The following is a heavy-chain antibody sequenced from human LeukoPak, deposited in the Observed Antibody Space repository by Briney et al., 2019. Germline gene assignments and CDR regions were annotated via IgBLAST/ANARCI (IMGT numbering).Heavy chain of an antibody. J-gene: IGHJ6*03. V-gene: IGHV1-8*01. CDR2: MNPNSGNT. CDR1: GYTFTSYD. Sequence: ASVKVSCKASGYTFTSYDINWVRQATGQGLEWMGWMNPNSGNTGYAQKFQGRVTMTRNTSISTAYMELSSLRSEDTAVYYCAREYSSSWGYYYYYYYMDVRGKGTTVTVSS. CDR3: AREYSSSWGYYYYYYYMDV. D-gene: IGHD6-13*01.